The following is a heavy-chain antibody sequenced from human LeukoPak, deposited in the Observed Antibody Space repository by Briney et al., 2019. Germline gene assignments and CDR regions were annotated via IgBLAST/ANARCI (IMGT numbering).Heavy chain of an antibody. Sequence: GGSLRLSCAASGFTFSDYYMTWIRKAPGKGLEWVSYISSSSSYTNHADSVKGRFTISRDNAKNSLYLQMNSLRVEDTAVYYCARDQGGGWYFDVWGRGTLVTVSS. D-gene: IGHD1-26*01. J-gene: IGHJ2*01. CDR2: ISSSSSYT. CDR1: GFTFSDYY. V-gene: IGHV3-11*05. CDR3: ARDQGGGWYFDV.